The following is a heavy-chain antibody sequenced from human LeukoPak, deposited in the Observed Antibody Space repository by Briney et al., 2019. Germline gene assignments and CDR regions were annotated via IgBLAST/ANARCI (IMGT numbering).Heavy chain of an antibody. J-gene: IGHJ4*02. CDR1: GYTFTGYY. D-gene: IGHD3-3*01. V-gene: IGHV1-2*02. CDR3: ARGSDDFWSGYSPSY. Sequence: ASVKVSCRASGYTFTGYYMHWVRQAPGQGLEWMGWINPNSGGTNYAQKFQGRVTMTRDTSISTAYMELSRLRSDDTAVYYCARGSDDFWSGYSPSYWGQGTLVTVSS. CDR2: INPNSGGT.